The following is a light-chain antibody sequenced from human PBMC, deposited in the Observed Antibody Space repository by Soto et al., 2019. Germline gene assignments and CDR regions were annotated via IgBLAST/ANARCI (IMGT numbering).Light chain of an antibody. CDR3: SAHAGSNKWV. CDR2: EVD. V-gene: IGLV2-8*01. J-gene: IGLJ3*02. CDR1: SSDVGAYKF. Sequence: QSALTQPPSASGSPGQSVTISCTGTSSDVGAYKFDSWYQQHPGKAPKLMIYEVDKLPSGVPDRFSGSKSGNTASLTVSGLQPEDEADYYCSAHAGSNKWVFGGGTKVTVL.